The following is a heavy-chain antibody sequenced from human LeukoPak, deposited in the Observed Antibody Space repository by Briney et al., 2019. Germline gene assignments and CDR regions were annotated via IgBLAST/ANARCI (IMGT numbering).Heavy chain of an antibody. CDR1: GFTFGNYW. CDR3: ARVWELSFDY. V-gene: IGHV3-74*01. CDR2: INSDGSSI. Sequence: GGSLRLSCAASGFTFGNYWMHWVRQAPGKGLVWVSRINSDGSSISSADSVKGRFTISRDNAKSTVHLQMNSLRAEDTAVYYCARVWELSFDYWGRGTLVTVSS. J-gene: IGHJ4*02. D-gene: IGHD1-26*01.